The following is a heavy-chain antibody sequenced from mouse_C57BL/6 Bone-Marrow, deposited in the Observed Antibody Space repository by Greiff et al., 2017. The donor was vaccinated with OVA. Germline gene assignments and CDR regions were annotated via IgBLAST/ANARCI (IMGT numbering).Heavy chain of an antibody. J-gene: IGHJ4*01. V-gene: IGHV1-54*01. Sequence: VQLQQSGAELVRPGTSVKVSCKASGYAFTNYLIEWVKQRPGQGLEWIGVINPGSGGTNYNEKFQGKATLTADKSSSTAYMQLSSLTSEDSAVYFCARSALWFRYWGQGTSVTVSS. D-gene: IGHD2-2*01. CDR3: ARSALWFRY. CDR1: GYAFTNYL. CDR2: INPGSGGT.